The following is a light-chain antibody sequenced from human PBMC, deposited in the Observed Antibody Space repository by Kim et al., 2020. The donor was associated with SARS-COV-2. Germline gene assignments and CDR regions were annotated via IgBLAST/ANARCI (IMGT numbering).Light chain of an antibody. CDR2: AAS. CDR1: QGISSY. V-gene: IGKV1-9*01. CDR3: QQLNSYPRT. J-gene: IGKJ4*01. Sequence: ASVGDRFTITCRASQGISSYLAWYQQKPGKAPNLLIYAASTLQSGVPSRFSGRGSGTEFTLTISSLQPEDFATYYCQQLNSYPRTFGGGTKVDIK.